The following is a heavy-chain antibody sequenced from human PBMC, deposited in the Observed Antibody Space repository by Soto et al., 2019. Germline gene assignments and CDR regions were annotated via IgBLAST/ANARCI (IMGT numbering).Heavy chain of an antibody. D-gene: IGHD3-10*01. CDR1: GGSISSSSYY. V-gene: IGHV4-39*01. CDR2: IYYSGST. Sequence: SETLSLTCTVSGGSISSSSYYWGWIRQPPGKGLEWIGSIYYSGSTYYNPSLKSRVTISVDTSKNQFSLKLSSVTAADTAVYYCAGHYGSGSYAHNFDYWGQGTLVTVSS. J-gene: IGHJ4*02. CDR3: AGHYGSGSYAHNFDY.